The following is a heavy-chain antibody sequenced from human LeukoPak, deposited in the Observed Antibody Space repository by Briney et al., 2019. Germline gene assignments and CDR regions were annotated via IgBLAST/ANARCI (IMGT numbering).Heavy chain of an antibody. CDR3: ARDVIAAAGPYMDV. J-gene: IGHJ6*03. CDR2: IYTSGST. V-gene: IGHV4-61*02. CDR1: GGSISSGSYY. Sequence: SQTLSLTCTVSGGSISSGSYYWSWIRQPAGKGLEWIGRIYTSGSTNYNPSLKSRVTISVDTSKNQFSLKLSSVTAADTAVYYCARDVIAAAGPYMDVWGKGTTVTVSS. D-gene: IGHD6-13*01.